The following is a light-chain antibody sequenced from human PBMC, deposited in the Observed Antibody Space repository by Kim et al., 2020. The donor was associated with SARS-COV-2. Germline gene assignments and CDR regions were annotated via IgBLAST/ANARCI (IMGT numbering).Light chain of an antibody. CDR2: ASS. J-gene: IGKJ2*01. CDR1: RYIGDY. Sequence: SVGDGGTIFCRASRYIGDYLNWYKQESGKAPTLLIFASSTLQTGVPSRFSGSGCGTDFTLTISGLQPEDVATYYCQQAYNTPPYTFGQGTKVEVK. CDR3: QQAYNTPPYT. V-gene: IGKV1-39*01.